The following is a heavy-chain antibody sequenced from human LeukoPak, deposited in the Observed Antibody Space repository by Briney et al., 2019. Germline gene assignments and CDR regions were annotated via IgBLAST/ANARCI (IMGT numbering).Heavy chain of an antibody. J-gene: IGHJ2*01. CDR1: GGSISSGDHY. Sequence: PSETLSLTCTVSGGSISSGDHYWSWIRQPPGKGLEWIGYIYYSGSTYYNPSLKSRVTISVDTSKNQFSLKLSSVTAADTAVYYCARVVVTAIRTYWYFDLWGRGTLVTVSS. V-gene: IGHV4-30-4*01. CDR3: ARVVVTAIRTYWYFDL. D-gene: IGHD2-21*02. CDR2: IYYSGST.